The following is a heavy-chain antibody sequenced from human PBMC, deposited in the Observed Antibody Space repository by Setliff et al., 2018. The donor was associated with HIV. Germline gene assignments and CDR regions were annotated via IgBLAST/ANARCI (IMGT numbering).Heavy chain of an antibody. V-gene: IGHV4-39*01. CDR2: IYYSGST. D-gene: IGHD2-15*01. Sequence: PSETLSLTCTVSGGSISSSSYYWGWIRQPPGKGLEWIGSIYYSGSTYYNPSLKSRVTISVDTPKNQFSLKLSSVTAADTAVYYCARSVPRYCSGGSCYPPLFDYWGQGTLVTVSS. CDR3: ARSVPRYCSGGSCYPPLFDY. J-gene: IGHJ4*02. CDR1: GGSISSSSYY.